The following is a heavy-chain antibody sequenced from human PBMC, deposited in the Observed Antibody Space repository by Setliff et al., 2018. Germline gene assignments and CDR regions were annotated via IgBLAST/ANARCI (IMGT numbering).Heavy chain of an antibody. J-gene: IGHJ4*02. CDR3: ARAKGTTMATQYFDY. V-gene: IGHV3-21*01. D-gene: IGHD3-10*01. CDR2: ISGSSSNFI. CDR1: GFTFSAST. Sequence: GGSLRLSCAASGFTFSASTMNWVRQAPGKGLEWVSSISGSSSNFIYYADSVKGRFTISRDNAKNSLFLQMDNLRAEDTAQYFCARAKGTTMATQYFDYWGQGTLVTVSS.